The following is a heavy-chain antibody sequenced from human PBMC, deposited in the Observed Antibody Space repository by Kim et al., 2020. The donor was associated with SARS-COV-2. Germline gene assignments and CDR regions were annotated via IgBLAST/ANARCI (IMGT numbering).Heavy chain of an antibody. V-gene: IGHV4-4*07. CDR2: IYTTGTT. J-gene: IGHJ5*02. CDR3: VRSMRKSAVTRYWFDP. Sequence: SETLSLTCIVSGASITTFSWAWIRQSAGKGLEWIGHIYTTGTTTYNPSLTSRLPISRATSKNQFSLNLTSVTAAATAISYCVRSMRKSAVTRYWFDPWG. D-gene: IGHD4-17*01. CDR1: GASITTFS.